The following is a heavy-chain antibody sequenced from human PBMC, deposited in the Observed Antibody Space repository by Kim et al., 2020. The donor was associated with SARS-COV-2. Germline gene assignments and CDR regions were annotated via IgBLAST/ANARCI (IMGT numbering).Heavy chain of an antibody. V-gene: IGHV3-21*01. Sequence: GGSLRLSCAASGFIFNSYNMNWVRQAPGKGLEWVSSISSSSSNIFYADSVKGRFTISRDNAKNSLYLQMNSLRAEDMGVYYCARVTLLRGVYYFDYWGQGTLVTVSS. CDR3: ARVTLLRGVYYFDY. CDR1: GFIFNSYN. J-gene: IGHJ4*02. CDR2: ISSSSSNI. D-gene: IGHD3-10*01.